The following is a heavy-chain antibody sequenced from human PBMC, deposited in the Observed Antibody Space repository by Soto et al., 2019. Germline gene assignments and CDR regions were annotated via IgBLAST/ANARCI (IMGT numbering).Heavy chain of an antibody. CDR1: GYTFTGYY. D-gene: IGHD6-13*01. Sequence: QVQLVQSVAEVKKPGASVKVSCKASGYTFTGYYMHWVRQAPGQGLEWMGWINPNSGGTNYAQKFQGWVTMTRDTSISTAYMELSRLRSDDTAVYYCARGTSPTAAGEHIDYWGQGTLVTVSS. CDR3: ARGTSPTAAGEHIDY. J-gene: IGHJ4*02. V-gene: IGHV1-2*04. CDR2: INPNSGGT.